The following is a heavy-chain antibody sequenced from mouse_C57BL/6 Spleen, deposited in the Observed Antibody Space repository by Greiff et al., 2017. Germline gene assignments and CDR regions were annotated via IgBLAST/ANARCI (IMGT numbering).Heavy chain of an antibody. Sequence: EVKLQESGGGLVKPGGSLKLSCAASGFTFSDYGMHWVRQAPEKGLEWVAYISSGSSTIYYADTVKGRFTISRDNAKNTLFLQMTSLRSEDTAMYYCARGGITTVPYYFDYWGQGTTLTVSS. CDR1: GFTFSDYG. J-gene: IGHJ2*01. CDR3: ARGGITTVPYYFDY. V-gene: IGHV5-17*01. D-gene: IGHD1-1*01. CDR2: ISSGSSTI.